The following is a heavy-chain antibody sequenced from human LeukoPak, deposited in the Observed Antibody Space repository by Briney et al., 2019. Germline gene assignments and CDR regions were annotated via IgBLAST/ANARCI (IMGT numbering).Heavy chain of an antibody. Sequence: PSQTLSLTCTVSGASISSGDYYWSWIRQPPGKGLEWIGYMSQTGSTYYNPSLKSRVTISVDTSKSQFSLKLTSVTAADTAVYYCARDWSGPYYFDHWGQGILVTVSS. V-gene: IGHV4-30-4*08. D-gene: IGHD3-3*01. CDR3: ARDWSGPYYFDH. J-gene: IGHJ4*01. CDR1: GASISSGDYY. CDR2: MSQTGST.